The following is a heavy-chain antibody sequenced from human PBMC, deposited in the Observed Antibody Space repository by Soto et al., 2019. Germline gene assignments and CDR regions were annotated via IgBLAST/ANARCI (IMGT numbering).Heavy chain of an antibody. J-gene: IGHJ4*02. V-gene: IGHV3-21*01. CDR1: GFTFSTYA. Sequence: EVQLVESGGGLVKPGGSLRLSCAASGFTFSTYAMNWVRQAPGKGLEWVSSISSGGGFIYYADSMKGRFTISRDNAKNSLYLQMNTLRPEDTAVYYCATVSRVYADNGGYLPCDYWGQGTLVTVSS. CDR2: ISSGGGFI. D-gene: IGHD3-22*01. CDR3: ATVSRVYADNGGYLPCDY.